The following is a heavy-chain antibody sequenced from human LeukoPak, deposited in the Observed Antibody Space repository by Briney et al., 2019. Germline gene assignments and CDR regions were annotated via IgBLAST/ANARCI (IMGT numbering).Heavy chain of an antibody. V-gene: IGHV4-34*01. Sequence: SETLSLTCTVYGGSFNDYYWNWIRQPPGKGLEWIGSFYHSGSTYYNPSLKSRVTISVDTSKNQFSLKLSSVTAADTAVYYCARDPTGYCSSASCYTAYWGQGTPVTVSS. CDR2: FYHSGST. CDR1: GGSFNDYY. D-gene: IGHD2-2*02. J-gene: IGHJ4*02. CDR3: ARDPTGYCSSASCYTAY.